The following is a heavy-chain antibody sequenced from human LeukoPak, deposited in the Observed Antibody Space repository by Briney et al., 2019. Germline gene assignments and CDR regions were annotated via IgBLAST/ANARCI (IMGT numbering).Heavy chain of an antibody. V-gene: IGHV4-59*01. CDR1: GGSISSYH. CDR3: ATFIAAAGKFDY. Sequence: SETLSLTSTVSGGSISSYHWSWIPQPPGKGLEWIGYIYYSGSPNYNPSLKRRVTISVDTSKYQFSLKLSSVMAADTAVYDCATFIAAAGKFDYWGQGTLVTVSS. J-gene: IGHJ4*02. D-gene: IGHD6-13*01. CDR2: IYYSGSP.